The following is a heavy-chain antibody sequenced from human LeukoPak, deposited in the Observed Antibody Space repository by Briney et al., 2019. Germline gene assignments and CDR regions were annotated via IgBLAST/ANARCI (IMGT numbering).Heavy chain of an antibody. V-gene: IGHV4-30-2*01. CDR1: GGSISSGGYY. J-gene: IGHJ3*02. CDR3: ARETMIVAPDAFGI. D-gene: IGHD3-22*01. Sequence: SETLSLTCTVSGGSISSGGYYWSWIRQPPGKGLEWIGYIYHSGSTYYNPSLKSRVTISVDRSKNQFSLKLSSVTAADTAVYYCARETMIVAPDAFGIWGQGTMVTVSS. CDR2: IYHSGST.